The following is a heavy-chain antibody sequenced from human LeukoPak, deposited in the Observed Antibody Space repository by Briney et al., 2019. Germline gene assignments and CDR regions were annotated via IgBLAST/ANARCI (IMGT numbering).Heavy chain of an antibody. CDR3: AKGRHSSGWYYFDY. Sequence: GGSLRLSCAASGFTFDDYAMHWVRQAPGKGLEWVSGTSWNSGSIGYADSVKGRFTISRDNAKNSLYLQMNSLRAEDMALCYCAKGRHSSGWYYFDYWGQGTLVTVSS. J-gene: IGHJ4*02. D-gene: IGHD6-19*01. CDR2: TSWNSGSI. V-gene: IGHV3-9*03. CDR1: GFTFDDYA.